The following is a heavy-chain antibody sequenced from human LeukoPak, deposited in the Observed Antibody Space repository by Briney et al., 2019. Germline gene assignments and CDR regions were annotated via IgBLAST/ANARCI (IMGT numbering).Heavy chain of an antibody. V-gene: IGHV3-7*05. Sequence: GGSLRLSCAASGFTFSSHWMTWVRQAPGKGLQWVASVKQDGGDKYYVDSVKGRFIISRDNAKNSLFLQMSSLQAEDMAVYYCARHSDRRDDFWGQGSLVTVSS. CDR3: ARHSDRRDDF. CDR1: GFTFSSHW. CDR2: VKQDGGDK. J-gene: IGHJ4*02.